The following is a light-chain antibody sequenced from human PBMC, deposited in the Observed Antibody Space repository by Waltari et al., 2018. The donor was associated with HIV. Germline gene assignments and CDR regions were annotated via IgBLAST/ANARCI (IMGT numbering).Light chain of an antibody. Sequence: YELPQPPSVSVSPGQTANITGTGDKSGQKYAHWYQPKTGQSPVLLIYEDSKRRSGIPERFSGSNSGDTATLTISGTQSEDEADYHCQAWDRSTVIFAGGTKLTVL. V-gene: IGLV3-1*01. J-gene: IGLJ2*01. CDR2: EDS. CDR1: KSGQKY. CDR3: QAWDRSTVI.